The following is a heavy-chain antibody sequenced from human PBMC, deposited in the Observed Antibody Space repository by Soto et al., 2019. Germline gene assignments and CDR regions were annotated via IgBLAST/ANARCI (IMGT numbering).Heavy chain of an antibody. CDR2: MFSRGSA. CDR3: ARHQPRSVAAVEVPFDF. D-gene: IGHD6-25*01. V-gene: IGHV4-59*01. CDR1: GDSIGSYH. Sequence: SETLSLTCTVSGDSIGSYHWSWVRQPPGKGLEWIGFMFSRGSANYNPSLKSRVTISVDTSKSQFSLKLTSVTAADKAIYYCARHQPRSVAAVEVPFDFGGKGTLVTVSS. J-gene: IGHJ4*02.